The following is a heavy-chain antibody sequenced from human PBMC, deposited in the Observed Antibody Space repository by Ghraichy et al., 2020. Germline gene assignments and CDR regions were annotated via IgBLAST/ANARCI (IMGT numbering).Heavy chain of an antibody. CDR3: ARADYDFWSGYNIPYYYYGMDV. CDR1: GFTFSSYS. J-gene: IGHJ6*02. V-gene: IGHV3-21*01. D-gene: IGHD3-3*01. CDR2: ISSSSSYI. Sequence: GGSLRLSCAASGFTFSSYSMNWVRQAPGKGLEWVSSISSSSSYIYYADSVKGRFTISRDNAKNSLYLQMNSLRAEDTAVYYCARADYDFWSGYNIPYYYYGMDVWGQGTTVTVSS.